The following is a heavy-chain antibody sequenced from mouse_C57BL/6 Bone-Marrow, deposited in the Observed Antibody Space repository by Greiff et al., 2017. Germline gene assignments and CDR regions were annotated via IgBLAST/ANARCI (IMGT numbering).Heavy chain of an antibody. CDR1: GYTFTSYW. CDR3: ARYRQLRPYYYAMDY. CDR2: IYPGSGST. Sequence: QVQLQQPGAELVKPGASVKMSCKASGYTFTSYWITWLKQRPGQGLEWIGDIYPGSGSTNYNEKFKSKATLTVDTSSSTAYMQLSSLTSEDSAVYYCARYRQLRPYYYAMDYWGQGTSVTASS. D-gene: IGHD3-2*02. V-gene: IGHV1-55*01. J-gene: IGHJ4*01.